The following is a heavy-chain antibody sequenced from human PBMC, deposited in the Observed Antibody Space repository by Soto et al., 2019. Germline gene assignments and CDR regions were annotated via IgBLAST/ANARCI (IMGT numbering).Heavy chain of an antibody. CDR3: AKVKEEYNWNYWSPSDY. Sequence: PGGSLRLSCAASGFTFSSYAMSWVRQAPGKGLEWVSAISGSGGSTYYADSVKDRFTISRDNSKNTLYLQMNSLRAEDTAVYYCAKVKEEYNWNYWSPSDYWGQGTLVTVSS. D-gene: IGHD1-7*01. CDR2: ISGSGGST. CDR1: GFTFSSYA. V-gene: IGHV3-23*01. J-gene: IGHJ4*02.